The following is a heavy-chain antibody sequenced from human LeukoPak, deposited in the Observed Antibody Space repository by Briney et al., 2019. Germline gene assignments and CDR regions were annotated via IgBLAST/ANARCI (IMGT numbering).Heavy chain of an antibody. CDR2: INHSGST. J-gene: IGHJ4*02. CDR1: GGSFSGYY. Sequence: PSETLSLTYAVYGGSFSGYYWSWIRQPPGKGLEWIGEINHSGSTNYNPSLKSRVTISVDTSKNQFSLKLSSVTAADTAVYYCARSQGSSGLALAGVFDYWGQGTLVTVSS. D-gene: IGHD3-22*01. CDR3: ARSQGSSGLALAGVFDY. V-gene: IGHV4-34*01.